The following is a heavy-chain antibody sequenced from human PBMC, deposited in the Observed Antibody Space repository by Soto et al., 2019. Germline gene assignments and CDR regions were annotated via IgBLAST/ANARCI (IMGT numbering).Heavy chain of an antibody. V-gene: IGHV3-23*01. Sequence: EVQLLESGGGLVQPGGSLRLSCAASGFTFSSYGMTWARQAPGKGLEWVSFSSATGAGTYYADSVKGRFTISRGNSKNTLYLQMTSLRADDTAVYYCAKDRRAGGNYGFYSDFWGQGALVIVSS. CDR1: GFTFSSYG. D-gene: IGHD1-7*01. CDR2: SSATGAGT. CDR3: AKDRRAGGNYGFYSDF. J-gene: IGHJ4*02.